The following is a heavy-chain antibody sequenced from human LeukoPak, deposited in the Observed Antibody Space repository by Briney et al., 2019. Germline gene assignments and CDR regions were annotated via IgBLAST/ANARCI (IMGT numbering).Heavy chain of an antibody. CDR2: IYYSGST. V-gene: IGHV4-39*01. CDR3: ARAYYDILTGYAFDI. J-gene: IGHJ3*02. CDR1: GGSISSSSYY. Sequence: SETLSFTCTVSGGSISSSSYYWGWIRQPPGKGLEWIGSIYYSGSTYYNPSLKSRVTISVDTSKNQFSLKLSSVTAADTAVYYCARAYYDILTGYAFDIWGQGTMVAVSS. D-gene: IGHD3-9*01.